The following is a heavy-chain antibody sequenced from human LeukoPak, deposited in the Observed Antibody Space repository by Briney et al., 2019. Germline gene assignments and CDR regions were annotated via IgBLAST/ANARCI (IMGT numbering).Heavy chain of an antibody. J-gene: IGHJ4*02. Sequence: GGSLRLSCVASGFSFSTYWMSWVRQAPGKGLEWVANIKQDGSEKYYVDSVKGRFTISRDNAKNSLYLQMNSLRAEDTAVYYCARVEGWFGHGGIDYWGQGTLVTVSS. V-gene: IGHV3-7*01. CDR3: ARVEGWFGHGGIDY. D-gene: IGHD3-10*01. CDR2: IKQDGSEK. CDR1: GFSFSTYW.